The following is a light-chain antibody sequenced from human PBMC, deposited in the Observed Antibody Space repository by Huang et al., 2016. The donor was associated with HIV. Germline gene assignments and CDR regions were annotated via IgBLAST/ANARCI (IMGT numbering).Light chain of an antibody. J-gene: IGKJ1*01. V-gene: IGKV3-20*01. CDR2: GAS. CDR3: QQYGKSPRT. CDR1: QSVSSNY. Sequence: SPGTLSLSPGERATLSCRASQSVSSNYLAWYQQKPGQAPRLLIYGASSRATGIPDRFSGSGSGTDFTLTINRLEPEDSAVYYCQQYGKSPRTFGQGTKVEIE.